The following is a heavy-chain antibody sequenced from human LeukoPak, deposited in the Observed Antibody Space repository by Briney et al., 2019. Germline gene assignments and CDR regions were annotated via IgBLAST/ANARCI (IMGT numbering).Heavy chain of an antibody. CDR2: IYYSGST. Sequence: SETLSLTCTVSGGSISSSSYYWGWIRQPPGKGLEWIGSIYYSGSTYYNPSLKSRVPISIDTSKNQFSLKLSSVTAADTAVYYCARSRRDRSGYYPPYYFDYWGQGTLVTVSS. D-gene: IGHD3-22*01. CDR3: ARSRRDRSGYYPPYYFDY. J-gene: IGHJ4*02. CDR1: GGSISSSSYY. V-gene: IGHV4-39*07.